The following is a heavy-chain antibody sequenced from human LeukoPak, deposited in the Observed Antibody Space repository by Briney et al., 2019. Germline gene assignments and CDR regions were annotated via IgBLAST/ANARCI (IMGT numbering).Heavy chain of an antibody. CDR1: GGSISSSSYY. V-gene: IGHV4-39*07. J-gene: IGHJ3*02. D-gene: IGHD6-19*01. Sequence: PSETLSLTCTVSGGSISSSSYYWGWIRQPPGKGLEWIGSIYYSGSTYYNPSLKSRVTISVDTSKNQFSLKLSSVTAADTAVYYCARAFIAVAGTPDAFDIWGQGTMVTVSS. CDR3: ARAFIAVAGTPDAFDI. CDR2: IYYSGST.